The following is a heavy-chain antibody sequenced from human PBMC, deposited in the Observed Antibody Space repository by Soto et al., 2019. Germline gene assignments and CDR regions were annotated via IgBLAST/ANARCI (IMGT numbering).Heavy chain of an antibody. J-gene: IGHJ4*02. Sequence: TSETLSLTCTVSGGSISSSSYYWGWIRQPPGKGLEWIGSIYYSGSTYYNPSLKSRVTISVDTSKNQFSLKLSSVTAADTAVYYCASREQLWRGPFDYWGQGTLVTVSS. CDR3: ASREQLWRGPFDY. CDR2: IYYSGST. V-gene: IGHV4-39*01. CDR1: GGSISSSSYY. D-gene: IGHD5-18*01.